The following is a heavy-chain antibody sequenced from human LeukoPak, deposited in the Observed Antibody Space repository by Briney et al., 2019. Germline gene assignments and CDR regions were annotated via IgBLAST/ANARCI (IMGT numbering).Heavy chain of an antibody. J-gene: IGHJ3*02. CDR3: ARSKEYYYGSGSYYTSDAFDI. V-gene: IGHV4-4*07. CDR1: GGSISSYY. CDR2: IYTSGST. Sequence: SETLSLTCTVSGGSISSYYWSWIRQPAGKGLEWIGRIYTSGSTNYNPSLKSRVTMSVDTSKNQFSLKLSSVTAADTAVYYCARSKEYYYGSGSYYTSDAFDIWGQGTMVTVSS. D-gene: IGHD3-10*01.